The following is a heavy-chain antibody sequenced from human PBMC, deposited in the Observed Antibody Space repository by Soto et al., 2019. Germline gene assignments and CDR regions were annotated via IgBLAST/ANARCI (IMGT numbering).Heavy chain of an antibody. J-gene: IGHJ6*02. CDR3: ARGGTLGMDV. CDR1: GGTFSSYT. V-gene: IGHV1-69*02. D-gene: IGHD2-15*01. CDR2: IIPILGIA. Sequence: SVKVSCKASGGTFSSYTISWVRQAPGQGLEWMGRIIPILGIANYAQKFQGRVTITRDTSASTAYMEVSSLRSEDTAVYYCARGGTLGMDVWGQGTTVTVSS.